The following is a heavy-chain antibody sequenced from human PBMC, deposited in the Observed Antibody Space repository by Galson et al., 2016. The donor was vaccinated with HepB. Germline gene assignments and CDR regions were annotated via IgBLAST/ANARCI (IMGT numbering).Heavy chain of an antibody. J-gene: IGHJ1*01. CDR3: ARAQKWELLFPS. D-gene: IGHD1-26*01. CDR2: ISINDNT. CDR1: GFTVGDDY. Sequence: SLRLSCAASGFTVGDDYMSWVRQAPGKGLEWISFISINDNTFYRDSVKGRFSISRDRSTNTLYLQMNSLRVEDTAVYYCARAQKWELLFPSWRQGTLVTVSS. V-gene: IGHV3-53*01.